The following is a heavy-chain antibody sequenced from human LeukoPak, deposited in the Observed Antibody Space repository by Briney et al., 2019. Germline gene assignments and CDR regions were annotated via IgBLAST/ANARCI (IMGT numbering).Heavy chain of an antibody. CDR3: AAEDSGSYLSYFDY. CDR2: ITPIFGTA. D-gene: IGHD1-26*01. Sequence: SVKVSCKASGGTFSSYAISWVRQAPGQGLEWMGGITPIFGTANYAQKFQGRATITTDESTSTAYMELSSLRSEDTAVYYCAAEDSGSYLSYFDYWGQGTLVTVSS. V-gene: IGHV1-69*05. CDR1: GGTFSSYA. J-gene: IGHJ4*02.